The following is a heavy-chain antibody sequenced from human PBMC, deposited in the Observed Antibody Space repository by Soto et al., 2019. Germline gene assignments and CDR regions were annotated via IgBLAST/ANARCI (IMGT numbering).Heavy chain of an antibody. CDR1: GFAFANYE. Sequence: LRLSCAASGFAFANYEMHWVRQAPGKGLDWVAYINGGGDVKYYADSVEGRFTISRDNAKNALFLQMDNLRAEDTAIYYCARLSGDGFWKSYSPYNLFESWGQGALVTVSS. J-gene: IGHJ5*01. D-gene: IGHD3-3*01. CDR2: INGGGDVK. V-gene: IGHV3-48*03. CDR3: ARLSGDGFWKSYSPYNLFES.